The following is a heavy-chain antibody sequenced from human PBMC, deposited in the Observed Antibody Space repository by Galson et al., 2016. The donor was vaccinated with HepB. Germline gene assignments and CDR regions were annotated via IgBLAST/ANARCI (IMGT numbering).Heavy chain of an antibody. CDR2: IDPGDSFT. V-gene: IGHV5-10-1*01. J-gene: IGHJ4*02. Sequence: QSGAEVKKPGESLRISCTGSGYSFTNCWINWVRQMPGKGLEWMGRIDPGDSFTNYSPSFQGHVTISADKSISTAYLQWSSLKASDTAMYYCASLRSGSLTSDSWGQGTLVTVSS. CDR1: GYSFTNCW. CDR3: ASLRSGSLTSDS. D-gene: IGHD1-26*01.